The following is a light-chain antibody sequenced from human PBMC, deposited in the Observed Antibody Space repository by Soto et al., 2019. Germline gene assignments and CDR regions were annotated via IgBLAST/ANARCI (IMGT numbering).Light chain of an antibody. CDR1: QSVSSN. CDR2: GAS. CDR3: QQYYNWWT. V-gene: IGKV3D-15*01. Sequence: EIVMTQSPATLSVSPGERATLSCRASQSVSSNLAWYQQKPGQAPRLLIYGASSRATGIPDRFSGSGSGTEFTLTISSLQSEDFAVYHCQQYYNWWTFGQGTKVDTK. J-gene: IGKJ1*01.